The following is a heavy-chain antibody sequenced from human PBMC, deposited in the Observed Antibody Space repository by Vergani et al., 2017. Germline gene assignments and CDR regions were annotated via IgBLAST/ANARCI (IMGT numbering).Heavy chain of an antibody. D-gene: IGHD6-6*01. CDR3: ARARIAARLLDY. J-gene: IGHJ4*02. CDR2: INHSGST. CDR1: GGSFSGYY. Sequence: QVQLQQWGAGLLKPSETLSLTCAVYGGSFSGYYWSWIRQPPGKGLEWIGEINHSGSTNYNPSLKSRVTISVDTSKNQFSLKLSSVTAADTAVYYCARARIAARLLDYWGQGTLVTVSS. V-gene: IGHV4-34*01.